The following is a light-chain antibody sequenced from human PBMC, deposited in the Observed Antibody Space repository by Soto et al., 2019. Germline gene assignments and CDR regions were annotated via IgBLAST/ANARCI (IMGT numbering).Light chain of an antibody. CDR1: QGVSSS. CDR3: QQRSNWPMST. CDR2: DAS. Sequence: EIVLTQSPATLSLSPGEIATLSFMSSQGVSSSLAWYQQKPGQAPRLLIYDASNRATGIPARFSGSGSGTDFTLTISSLEPEDFAVYYCQQRSNWPMSTFGQGTRLENK. V-gene: IGKV3-11*01. J-gene: IGKJ5*01.